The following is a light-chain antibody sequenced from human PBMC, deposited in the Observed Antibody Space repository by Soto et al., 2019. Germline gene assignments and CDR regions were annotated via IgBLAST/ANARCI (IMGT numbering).Light chain of an antibody. CDR2: SAS. Sequence: IQLTQSPSSLSASVGDRVTIACRASESISDYLNWYQHKPGEAPKVLVYSASTLRGGVPSRFSGTGSGTEFTLTISSLQTGDVATYYGQQTFSNLLSFGGGTKVEIK. V-gene: IGKV1-39*01. CDR1: ESISDY. CDR3: QQTFSNLLS. J-gene: IGKJ4*01.